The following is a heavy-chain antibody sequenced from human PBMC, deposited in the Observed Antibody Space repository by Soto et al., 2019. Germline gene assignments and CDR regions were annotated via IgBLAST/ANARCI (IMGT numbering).Heavy chain of an antibody. Sequence: QVQLQESGPGLVKPSETLSLTCTVSGGSISLYYWSWIRQSPGKGLEWIGRIYSSGSTTYNPSFTRRVTMSVDTSKNQFSLRLGSVTAADTAIYYCARYVLRGLIGAFDFWGQGTLVTVSS. D-gene: IGHD3-10*01. CDR2: IYSSGST. CDR1: GGSISLYY. CDR3: ARYVLRGLIGAFDF. J-gene: IGHJ4*02. V-gene: IGHV4-59*01.